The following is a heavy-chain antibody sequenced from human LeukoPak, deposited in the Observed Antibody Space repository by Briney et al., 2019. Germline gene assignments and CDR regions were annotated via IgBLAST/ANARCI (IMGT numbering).Heavy chain of an antibody. J-gene: IGHJ4*02. V-gene: IGHV3-23*01. CDR1: GFTFSSYA. CDR3: ARGWSGWYLFDN. D-gene: IGHD6-19*01. Sequence: GGSLRLSCAASGFTFSSYAMSWVRQAPGKGLEWVLVISGSGGTTHYADSVKGRFSISRDNSKNTLYLATNSLRAEDTAVYYCARGWSGWYLFDNWGQGTLVTVSS. CDR2: ISGSGGTT.